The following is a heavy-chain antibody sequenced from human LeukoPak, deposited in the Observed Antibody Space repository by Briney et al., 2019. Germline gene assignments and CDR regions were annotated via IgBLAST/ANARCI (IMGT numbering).Heavy chain of an antibody. V-gene: IGHV3-64*01. Sequence: GGSLRLSCAASGFTFSRYSMEWVRQPPGKGLEYVSAVSNNGDSTQYANCGKGRFNISRDTSKHTMYLQMGSLRPEDMDVYYCAGEGAVNDYGAYRYFDFWGQGTLVTVSS. CDR3: AGEGAVNDYGAYRYFDF. D-gene: IGHD4-17*01. J-gene: IGHJ4*02. CDR1: GFTFSRYS. CDR2: VSNNGDST.